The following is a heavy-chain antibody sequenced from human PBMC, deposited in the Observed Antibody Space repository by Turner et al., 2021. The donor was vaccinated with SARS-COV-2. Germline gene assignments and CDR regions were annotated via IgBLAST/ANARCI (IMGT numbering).Heavy chain of an antibody. D-gene: IGHD3-16*01. Sequence: QVELQESGPELLKPSDTLSLSCSVSGDSISSYYWHWIRQPPGKGLEWIGYIFYTRSTSFNPSLNDRATMSVDTSENQFFLHLKSVTPADTTVYHCARGAYASVSLNKFDAWGQGILVSVSS. CDR1: GDSISSYY. CDR3: ARGAYASVSLNKFDA. CDR2: IFYTRST. V-gene: IGHV4-59*07. J-gene: IGHJ5*02.